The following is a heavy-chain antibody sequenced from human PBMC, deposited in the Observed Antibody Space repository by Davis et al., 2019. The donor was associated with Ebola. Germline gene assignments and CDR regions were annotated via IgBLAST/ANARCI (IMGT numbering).Heavy chain of an antibody. Sequence: PGESLRLSCSASGFTFSSYAMHWVRQAPGKGLEYVSAISSNGGSTYYADSVKGRFTISRDNSKNTLYLQMNSLRAEDTAVYYCARIGYCSGGSCYPAGAFDIWGQGTMVTVSS. CDR2: ISSNGGST. CDR3: ARIGYCSGGSCYPAGAFDI. J-gene: IGHJ3*02. D-gene: IGHD2-15*01. V-gene: IGHV3-64*04. CDR1: GFTFSSYA.